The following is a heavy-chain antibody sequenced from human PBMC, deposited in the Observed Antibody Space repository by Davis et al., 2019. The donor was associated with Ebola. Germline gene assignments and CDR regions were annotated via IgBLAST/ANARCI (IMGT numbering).Heavy chain of an antibody. CDR3: ARSCSGWCLDYYYYGMDV. CDR1: GGSISSYY. V-gene: IGHV4-59*08. CDR2: IYYSGST. Sequence: MPSETLSLTCTVSGGSISSYYWRWIRQPPGKGLEWIGYIYYSGSTNYNPSLKSRVTISVDTSKNQFSLKLSSVTAADTAVYYCARSCSGWCLDYYYYGMDVWGQGTTVTVSS. J-gene: IGHJ6*02. D-gene: IGHD6-19*01.